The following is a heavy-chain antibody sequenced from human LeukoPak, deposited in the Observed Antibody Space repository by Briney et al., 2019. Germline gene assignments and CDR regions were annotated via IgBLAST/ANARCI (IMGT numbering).Heavy chain of an antibody. D-gene: IGHD3-10*01. J-gene: IGHJ4*02. CDR2: IYSGGNT. Sequence: GSLRLSCAASGFTVSSNDMTWVRQNPGKGLEWVSIIYSGGNTYYADSVKGRFTISRDNSKNTLYLQMNSLRAEDTAVFYCAGDRPGDGYFDYWGQGTLVTVPS. CDR3: AGDRPGDGYFDY. V-gene: IGHV3-66*01. CDR1: GFTVSSND.